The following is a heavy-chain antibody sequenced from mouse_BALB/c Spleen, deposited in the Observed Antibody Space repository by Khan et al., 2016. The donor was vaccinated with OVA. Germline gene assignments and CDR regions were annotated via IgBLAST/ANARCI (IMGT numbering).Heavy chain of an antibody. Sequence: QVQLKESGPGLVAPSQSLSITCTVSGFSLTSNGVSWVRQPPGKGLEWLGVIWGDGNINYHPVLKSRLSISKDNSKSQVFFKLNSLQADDTATYYCAKLRVFYFDYWGQGTTLTVSS. V-gene: IGHV2-3*01. J-gene: IGHJ2*01. CDR1: GFSLTSNG. CDR3: AKLRVFYFDY. CDR2: IWGDGNI.